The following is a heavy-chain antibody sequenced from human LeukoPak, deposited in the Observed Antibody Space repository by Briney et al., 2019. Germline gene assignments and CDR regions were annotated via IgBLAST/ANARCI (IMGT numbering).Heavy chain of an antibody. Sequence: GESLKISCKGSGYSFTSYWIGWVRQMPGKGLEWMGIIYPGDSDTRYSTSFQGQVAFSADKAISTAYLQWSSLKASDTAMYYCARPLLGLSSPDPWGQGTLVTVSS. D-gene: IGHD2-2*01. CDR2: IYPGDSDT. CDR1: GYSFTSYW. J-gene: IGHJ5*02. V-gene: IGHV5-51*01. CDR3: ARPLLGLSSPDP.